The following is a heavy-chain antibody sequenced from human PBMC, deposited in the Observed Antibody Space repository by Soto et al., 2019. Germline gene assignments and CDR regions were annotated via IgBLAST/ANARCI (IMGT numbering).Heavy chain of an antibody. CDR1: GFTFSSYW. D-gene: IGHD6-6*01. CDR3: ARPTMSIAARLFAFDI. V-gene: IGHV3-7*03. J-gene: IGHJ3*02. CDR2: IKQDGSEK. Sequence: GGSLRLSCAASGFTFSSYWMSWVRQAPGKGLEWVANIKQDGSEKYYVDSVKGRFTISRDNAKNSLYLQINSLRAEDTAVYYCARPTMSIAARLFAFDIWGQGTMVTVSS.